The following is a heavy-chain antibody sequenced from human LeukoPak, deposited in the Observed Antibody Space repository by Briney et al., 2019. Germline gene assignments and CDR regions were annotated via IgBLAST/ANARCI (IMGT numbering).Heavy chain of an antibody. D-gene: IGHD3-10*01. J-gene: IGHJ4*02. CDR2: ISSSSSYI. CDR1: RFTFSSYS. CDR3: AKDSGSIHFMD. Sequence: GGSLRLSCAASRFTFSSYSMNWVRQAPGKGLEWVSSISSSSSYIYYADSVKGRFTISRDNAKNTVYLQMNSLRAEDTALYYCAKDSGSIHFMDWGQGILVTVSS. V-gene: IGHV3-21*04.